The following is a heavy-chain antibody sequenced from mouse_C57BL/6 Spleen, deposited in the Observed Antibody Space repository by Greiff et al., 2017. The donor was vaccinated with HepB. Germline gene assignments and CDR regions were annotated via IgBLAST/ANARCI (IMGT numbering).Heavy chain of an antibody. V-gene: IGHV1-81*01. CDR1: GYTFTSYG. CDR2: IYPRSGNT. Sequence: QVQLQQSGAELARPGASVKLSCKASGYTFTSYGISWVKQRTGQGLEWIGEIYPRSGNTYYNDKFKGKATLTADKSSSTAYMELRSLTSEDSAVYFCARCYYGAMDYWGQGTSVTVSS. J-gene: IGHJ4*01. CDR3: ARCYYGAMDY. D-gene: IGHD1-1*01.